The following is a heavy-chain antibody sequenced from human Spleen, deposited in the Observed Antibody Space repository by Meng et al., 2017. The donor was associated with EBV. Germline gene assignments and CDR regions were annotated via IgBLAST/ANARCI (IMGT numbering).Heavy chain of an antibody. CDR1: GGSIRSSVYF. D-gene: IGHD5-18*01. J-gene: IGHJ5*02. CDR3: ARSLDSYGLNWFDP. Sequence: QAQLQEPGPGLVKPSQTLSLSCVVSGGSIRSSVYFWSWIRQPPGKGLEWIGFSYYRGNTSYNPSLKSRVTISMDASKNQFSLKVRSVTAADTAVYFCARSLDSYGLNWFDPWGQGTLVTVSS. CDR2: SYYRGNT. V-gene: IGHV4-30-4*01.